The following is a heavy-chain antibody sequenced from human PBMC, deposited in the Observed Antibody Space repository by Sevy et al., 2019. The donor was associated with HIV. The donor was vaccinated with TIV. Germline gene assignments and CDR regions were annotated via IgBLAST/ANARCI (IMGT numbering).Heavy chain of an antibody. CDR3: ARDWTNSSSWYGGRWFDP. J-gene: IGHJ5*02. CDR2: ISAYNGNT. CDR1: GYTFTSYG. Sequence: ASVKVYCKASGYTFTSYGIGWVRQAPGQGLEWMGWISAYNGNTNYAQKLQGRVTMTTDTSTSTAYMELRSLRSDDTAVYYSARDWTNSSSWYGGRWFDPRGQGTLVTVSS. D-gene: IGHD6-13*01. V-gene: IGHV1-18*01.